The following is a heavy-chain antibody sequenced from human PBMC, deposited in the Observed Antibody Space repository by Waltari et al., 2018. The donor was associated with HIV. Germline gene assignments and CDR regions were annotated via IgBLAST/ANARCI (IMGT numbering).Heavy chain of an antibody. CDR3: ATVSTITTEKYFDY. J-gene: IGHJ4*01. V-gene: IGHV4-38-2*01. CDR2: RFHRGNP. CDR1: VYSLRAGSY. D-gene: IGHD5-12*01. Sequence: VRLQESGPSEVTPSEPMSLTCRVSVYSLRAGSYSGWIRQSPGTGREGIGTRFHRGNPYYNPSLQSRVSMSIDSSKTQFSLTLTSVTAADTAMYYCATVSTITTEKYFDYWGRGMLVTV.